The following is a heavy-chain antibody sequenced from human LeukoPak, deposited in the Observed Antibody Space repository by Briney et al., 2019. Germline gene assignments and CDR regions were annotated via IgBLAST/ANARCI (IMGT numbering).Heavy chain of an antibody. CDR2: ISYDGSNK. CDR3: ARDLRQVKSSSWYGLDY. J-gene: IGHJ4*02. CDR1: GFTFSSYA. D-gene: IGHD6-13*01. V-gene: IGHV3-30*04. Sequence: GGSLRLSCAASGFTFSSYAMHWVRQAPGKRLEWVAVISYDGSNKYYADSVKGRFTISRDNSKNTLYLQMNSLRAEDTAVYYCARDLRQVKSSSWYGLDYWGQGTLVTVSS.